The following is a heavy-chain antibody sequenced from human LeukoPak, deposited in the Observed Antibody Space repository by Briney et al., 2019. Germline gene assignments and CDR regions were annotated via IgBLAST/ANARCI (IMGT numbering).Heavy chain of an antibody. J-gene: IGHJ6*02. V-gene: IGHV3-30-3*01. CDR3: ARVEEVVINPPGTGNGMDV. CDR1: GFTFSSYA. D-gene: IGHD3-22*01. Sequence: GGSLRLSCAASGFTFSSYAMHWVRQAPGEGLEWVAVISYEGSNKYYADSVKGRFTISRDNSKNTLYLQMNSLRAEDTAVYYCARVEEVVINPPGTGNGMDVWGQGTTVTVSS. CDR2: ISYEGSNK.